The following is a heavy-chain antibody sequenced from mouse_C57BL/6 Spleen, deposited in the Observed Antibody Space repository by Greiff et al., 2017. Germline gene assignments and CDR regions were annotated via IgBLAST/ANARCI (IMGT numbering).Heavy chain of an antibody. J-gene: IGHJ3*01. CDR3: TRGWLLTWFAY. CDR2: IRNKANNHAT. Sequence: GGSMKLSCAASGFTFSDAWMDWVRQSPEKGLEWVAEIRNKANNHATYYAESVKGRFTISRDDSKSSVYLQMNSLRAEDTGIYYCTRGWLLTWFAYWGQGTLVTVSA. CDR1: GFTFSDAW. V-gene: IGHV6-6*01. D-gene: IGHD2-3*01.